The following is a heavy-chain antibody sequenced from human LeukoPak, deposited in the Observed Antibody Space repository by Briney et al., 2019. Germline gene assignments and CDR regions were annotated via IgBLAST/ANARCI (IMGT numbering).Heavy chain of an antibody. J-gene: IGHJ1*01. CDR3: ARDNFIGAAGTGYFQH. CDR2: IIPIFGTA. V-gene: IGHV1-69*13. Sequence: GASVKVSCKASGGTFSTYATSWVRQAPGQGLEWMGGIIPIFGTANYAQKFQGRVTITADESTSTAYMELSSLRSEDTAVYYCARDNFIGAAGTGYFQHWGQGTLVTVSS. CDR1: GGTFSTYA. D-gene: IGHD6-13*01.